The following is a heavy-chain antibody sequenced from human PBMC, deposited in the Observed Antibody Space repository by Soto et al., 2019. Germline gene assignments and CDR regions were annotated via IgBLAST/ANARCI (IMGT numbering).Heavy chain of an antibody. Sequence: LGESLKISCKGSGYSFTSYWISWVRQMPGKGLEWMGRIDPSDSYTNYSPSFQGHVTISADKSISTAYLQWSSLKASDTAMYYCARHPYDSSGYYWWFDPWGQGTLVTVSS. CDR1: GYSFTSYW. CDR3: ARHPYDSSGYYWWFDP. CDR2: IDPSDSYT. V-gene: IGHV5-10-1*01. J-gene: IGHJ5*02. D-gene: IGHD3-22*01.